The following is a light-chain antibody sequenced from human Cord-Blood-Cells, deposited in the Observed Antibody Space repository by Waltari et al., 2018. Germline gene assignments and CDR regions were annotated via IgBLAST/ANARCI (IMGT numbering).Light chain of an antibody. Sequence: QSALTQPASVSGSPGQSITISCTGTSSDVGSYNLVSWYQQHPGKAPKLMIYEGSKRPSGVSNRFSGSKSGNTASLTISGRQAEDEADYSCCSYTGSSTSLYVFGTGTKVTVL. V-gene: IGLV2-23*01. CDR3: CSYTGSSTSLYV. CDR2: EGS. J-gene: IGLJ1*01. CDR1: SSDVGSYNL.